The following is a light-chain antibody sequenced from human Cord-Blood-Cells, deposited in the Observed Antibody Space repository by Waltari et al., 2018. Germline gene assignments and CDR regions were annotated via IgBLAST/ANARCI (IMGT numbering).Light chain of an antibody. CDR1: SIDVGSYNL. CDR2: EGS. CDR3: CSYAGSSWV. J-gene: IGLJ3*02. Sequence: QSALTQPASVSGSPGQSITISCTGTSIDVGSYNLVSWYQQHPGKPPKLMIYEGSKRPSGVSNRFSGSKSGNTASLTISGLQAEDEADYYCCSYAGSSWVFGGGTKLTVL. V-gene: IGLV2-23*01.